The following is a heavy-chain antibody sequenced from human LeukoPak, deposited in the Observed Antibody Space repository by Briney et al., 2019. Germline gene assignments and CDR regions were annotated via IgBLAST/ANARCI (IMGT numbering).Heavy chain of an antibody. V-gene: IGHV3-23*01. CDR3: AKDYDYVWGSYRYQPLNYFDY. J-gene: IGHJ4*02. Sequence: GGSLRLSCAASGFTFSSYAMSWVRQAPGKGLELVSAISGSGGSTYYADSVKGRFTISRDNSKNTLYLQMNSLRAEDTAVYYCAKDYDYVWGSYRYQPLNYFDYWGQGTLVTVSS. CDR2: ISGSGGST. CDR1: GFTFSSYA. D-gene: IGHD3-16*02.